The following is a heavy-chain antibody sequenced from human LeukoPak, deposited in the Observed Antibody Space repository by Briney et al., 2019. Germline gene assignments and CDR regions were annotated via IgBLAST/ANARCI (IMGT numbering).Heavy chain of an antibody. J-gene: IGHJ6*02. CDR1: GGSVSSGSYY. D-gene: IGHD6-19*01. CDR2: IYYSGST. Sequence: PSETLSLTCTVSGGSVSSGSYYWSWIRQPPGKGLEWIGYIYYSGSTNYNPSLKSRVTISVDTSKNQFSLKLSSVTAADTAVYYCARSIAVDGYYYYYGMDVWGQGTTVTVSS. CDR3: ARSIAVDGYYYYYGMDV. V-gene: IGHV4-61*01.